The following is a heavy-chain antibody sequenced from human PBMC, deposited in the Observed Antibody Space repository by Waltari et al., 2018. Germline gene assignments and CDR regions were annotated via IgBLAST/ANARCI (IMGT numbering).Heavy chain of an antibody. CDR2: IKYDGSEE. Sequence: EVQVVESGGGLVKPGEALRLHCAACGCAFSSSWMSWVRQPPGKGLEWVANIKYDGSEEYYVDSVKGRFTISRDNAKNSLYLQMNSLRVEDTAVYYCARDPERGALDYWGQGTLVAVSS. CDR1: GCAFSSSW. CDR3: ARDPERGALDY. V-gene: IGHV3-7*01. D-gene: IGHD1-26*01. J-gene: IGHJ4*02.